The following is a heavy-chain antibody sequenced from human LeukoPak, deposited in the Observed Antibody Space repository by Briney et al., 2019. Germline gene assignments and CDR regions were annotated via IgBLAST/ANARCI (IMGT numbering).Heavy chain of an antibody. V-gene: IGHV3-33*01. CDR1: GFTFSSYG. CDR2: IWYDGSNK. CDR3: ARDEPYYYDSSGDAFDI. J-gene: IGHJ3*02. Sequence: GGSLRLSCAASGFTFSSYGMHWVRQAPGEGLEWVTVIWYDGSNKYYADSGKGRFTISRDNSKNTLYLQMNSLRAEDTAVYYCARDEPYYYDSSGDAFDIWGQGTMVTVSS. D-gene: IGHD3-22*01.